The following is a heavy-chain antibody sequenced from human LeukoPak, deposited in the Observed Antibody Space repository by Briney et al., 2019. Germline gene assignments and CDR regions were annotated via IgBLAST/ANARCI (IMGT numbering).Heavy chain of an antibody. J-gene: IGHJ4*02. V-gene: IGHV3-48*01. D-gene: IGHD5-24*01. CDR2: ISSSSSTI. Sequence: GGSLRLSCAASGFTFSSYTMNWVRQAPGKGLEWVSYISSSSSTIYYADSVKGRFTISRDNAKNSLYLQMSSLRAEDTAVYYCARTGYTTAPKQARWLDYWGQGTLVTVSS. CDR1: GFTFSSYT. CDR3: ARTGYTTAPKQARWLDY.